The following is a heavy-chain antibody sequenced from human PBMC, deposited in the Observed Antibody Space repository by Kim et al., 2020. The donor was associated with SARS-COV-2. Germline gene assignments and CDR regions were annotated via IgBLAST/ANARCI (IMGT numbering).Heavy chain of an antibody. CDR3: ARDRVARENWFDP. J-gene: IGHJ5*02. CDR2: INAGNGNT. V-gene: IGHV1-3*01. Sequence: ASVKVSCKASGYTFTSYAMHWVRQAPGQRLEWMGWINAGNGNTKYSQKFQGRVTITRDTSASTAYMELSSLRSEDTAVYYCARDRVARENWFDPWGQGTLVTVSS. CDR1: GYTFTSYA.